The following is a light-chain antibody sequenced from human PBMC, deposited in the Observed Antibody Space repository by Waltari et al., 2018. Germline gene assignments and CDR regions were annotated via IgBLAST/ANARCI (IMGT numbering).Light chain of an antibody. CDR1: QSISSW. CDR3: QQYNSYPLT. V-gene: IGKV1-5*03. CDR2: KAS. Sequence: DIQMTQYTSTLSASVGDRVTITCRAIQSISSWLAWYQHKPGNAPKLLIYKASSLESGVPSRFSGSGSGTDFTLTISSLQPDDFATYYCQQYNSYPLTFGGGTKVEIK. J-gene: IGKJ4*01.